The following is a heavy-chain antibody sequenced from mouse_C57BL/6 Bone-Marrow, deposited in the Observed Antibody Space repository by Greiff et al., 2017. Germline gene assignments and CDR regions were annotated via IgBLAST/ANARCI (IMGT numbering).Heavy chain of an antibody. Sequence: QVQLKESGPELVKPGASVKISCKASGYAFSSSWMNWVKQRPGKGLEWIGRIYPGDGDTNYNGKFKGKATLAADKSSSTAYMQLSSLTSEDSAVYFCARGDSNYYAMDYWGQGTSVTVSS. CDR2: IYPGDGDT. CDR3: ARGDSNYYAMDY. J-gene: IGHJ4*01. D-gene: IGHD2-5*01. CDR1: GYAFSSSW. V-gene: IGHV1-82*01.